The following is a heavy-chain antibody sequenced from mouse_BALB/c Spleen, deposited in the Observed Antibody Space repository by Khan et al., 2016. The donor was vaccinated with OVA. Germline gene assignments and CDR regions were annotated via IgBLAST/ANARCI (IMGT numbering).Heavy chain of an antibody. Sequence: EVELVESGGGLVQPGGSWKLSCAASGFTFSNFGMHWVRQAPEQGLEWVAYINSGSTTVYYAATVRGRFTISRDNPKNTLFLQMTSLRSEDTAIYYCARWDYYDYDGVDYGGQGTTLTVSS. CDR2: INSGSTTV. CDR1: GFTFSNFG. J-gene: IGHJ2*01. D-gene: IGHD2-4*01. V-gene: IGHV5-17*02. CDR3: ARWDYYDYDGVDY.